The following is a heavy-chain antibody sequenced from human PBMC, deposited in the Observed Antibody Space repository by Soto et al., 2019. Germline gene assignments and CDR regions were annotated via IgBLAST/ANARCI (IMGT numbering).Heavy chain of an antibody. J-gene: IGHJ4*02. CDR1: GYTFTSYA. Sequence: ASVKVSCKAFGYTFTSYAIHWVRQAPGQRLEWMGWINAGNGNTKYSQKFQGRVTITRDTSASTAYMELTSLRSEDTAVYYCVRDHPTPGLYFDYWGRGTLVTVSS. CDR2: INAGNGNT. CDR3: VRDHPTPGLYFDY. D-gene: IGHD2-8*02. V-gene: IGHV1-3*01.